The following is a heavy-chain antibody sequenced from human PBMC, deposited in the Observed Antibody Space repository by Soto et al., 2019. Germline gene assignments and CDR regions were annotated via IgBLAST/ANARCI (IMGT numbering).Heavy chain of an antibody. V-gene: IGHV1-18*04. Sequence: QVQLVQSGAEVKKPGASVKVSCKASGYTFTSYGISWVRQAPGQGLEWMGWISAYNGNTNYAQKLQGRVTMTTATSTSTAYMELRSLRSDDTAVYYCAMSRITIFGVVTPYYYYYGMDVWGQGTTVTVSS. J-gene: IGHJ6*02. CDR2: ISAYNGNT. CDR1: GYTFTSYG. CDR3: AMSRITIFGVVTPYYYYYGMDV. D-gene: IGHD3-3*01.